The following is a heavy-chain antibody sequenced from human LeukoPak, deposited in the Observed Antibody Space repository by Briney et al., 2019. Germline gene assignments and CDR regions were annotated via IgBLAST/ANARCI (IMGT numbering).Heavy chain of an antibody. CDR3: ARGVLGGGFSWFDP. CDR2: MNPNSGST. D-gene: IGHD3-16*01. Sequence: ASVKVSCKASGYTFTSYDINWVRQATGQGLEWMGWMNPNSGSTGYAQKFQGRVTMTRNTSISTAYMELSSLRSEDTAVYYCARGVLGGGFSWFDPWGQGTLVTVSS. V-gene: IGHV1-8*01. J-gene: IGHJ5*02. CDR1: GYTFTSYD.